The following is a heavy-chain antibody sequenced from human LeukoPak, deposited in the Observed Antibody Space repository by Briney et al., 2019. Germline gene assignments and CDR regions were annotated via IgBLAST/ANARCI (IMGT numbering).Heavy chain of an antibody. CDR1: GFTFDDYG. D-gene: IGHD1-7*01. J-gene: IGHJ4*02. V-gene: IGHV4-59*12. CDR3: AREVYITGTTRADY. CDR2: IYYSGST. Sequence: AGGSLRLSCAASGFTFDDYGMSWVRQPPGKGLEWIGYIYYSGSTNYNPSLKSRVTLSVDMSKNQFSLKLSSVTAADTAVYYCAREVYITGTTRADYWGQGTLVTVSS.